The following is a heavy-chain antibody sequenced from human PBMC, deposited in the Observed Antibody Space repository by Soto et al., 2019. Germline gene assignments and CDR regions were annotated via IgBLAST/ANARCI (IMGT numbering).Heavy chain of an antibody. CDR1: GFTFSSYA. D-gene: IGHD6-19*01. Sequence: QVQLVESGGGVVQPGRSLRLSCAASGFTFSSYAMHWVRQAPGKGLEWVAVISYDGNNKYYADSVKGRLSISRDNSKNTLYLQINSLRAEDTAVYYCAQNPRGGSGFTFYFDSWGQGTLVTVSS. J-gene: IGHJ4*02. V-gene: IGHV3-30*18. CDR2: ISYDGNNK. CDR3: AQNPRGGSGFTFYFDS.